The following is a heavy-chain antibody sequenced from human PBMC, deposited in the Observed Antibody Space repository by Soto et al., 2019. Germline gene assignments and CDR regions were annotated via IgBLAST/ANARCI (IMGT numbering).Heavy chain of an antibody. V-gene: IGHV3-30-3*01. CDR1: GFTCTSYA. CDR3: ARELLWFEGLDY. Sequence: QVQLVESGGGVVQHGRSLSLSCAASGFTCTSYAMHWVRQAPGTGVVWVEVISYDGSNKYYANSVKGRFTIPRDNSKNPLYRQMNGLRAEDTAADYCARELLWFEGLDYWGQGTLVTFSS. CDR2: ISYDGSNK. D-gene: IGHD3-10*01. J-gene: IGHJ4*01.